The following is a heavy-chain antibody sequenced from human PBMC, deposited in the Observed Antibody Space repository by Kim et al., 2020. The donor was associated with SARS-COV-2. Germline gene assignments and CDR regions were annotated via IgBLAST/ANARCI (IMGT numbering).Heavy chain of an antibody. D-gene: IGHD2-8*01. J-gene: IGHJ1*01. V-gene: IGHV1-2*02. Sequence: ASVKVSCKASGYSFSDYYIHWVRQAPGQGLEWMGWINPNSGGTGYAQKFQGRVTMTRDTTTSTAYMELSSLRSDDTAVYYCARDFGTSRRYFQHWGQGTLVTASS. CDR3: ARDFGTSRRYFQH. CDR1: GYSFSDYY. CDR2: INPNSGGT.